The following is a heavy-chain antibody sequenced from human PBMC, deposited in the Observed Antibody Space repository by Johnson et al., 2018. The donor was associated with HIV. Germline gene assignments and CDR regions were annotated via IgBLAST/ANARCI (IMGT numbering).Heavy chain of an antibody. D-gene: IGHD1-26*01. J-gene: IGHJ3*02. CDR2: IYSGGST. V-gene: IGHV3-53*01. CDR3: AKDARTRGELEPDAFDI. CDR1: GFTVSSNY. Sequence: VQLVESGGGLIQPGGSLRLSCAASGFTVSSNYMSWVRQAPGKGLEWVSVIYSGGSTYYADSVKGRFTISRDNSKKTLYLQMNSLRAEDTAVYYCAKDARTRGELEPDAFDIWGQGTMVTVSS.